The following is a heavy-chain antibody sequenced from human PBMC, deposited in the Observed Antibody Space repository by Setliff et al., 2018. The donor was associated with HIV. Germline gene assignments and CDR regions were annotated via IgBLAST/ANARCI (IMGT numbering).Heavy chain of an antibody. CDR1: GYTFTSHD. CDR2: MNPNSGNT. J-gene: IGHJ6*03. V-gene: IGHV1-8*03. D-gene: IGHD4-17*01. CDR3: ARGRIMTTVITNYYYYMDV. Sequence: GASVKVSCKASGYTFTSHDLNWVRQASGQGLEWMGWMNPNSGNTGYAQKFQGRVTISRNNSISTAYMELSSLRSEDTAVYYCARGRIMTTVITNYYYYMDVWGKGTTVTVSS.